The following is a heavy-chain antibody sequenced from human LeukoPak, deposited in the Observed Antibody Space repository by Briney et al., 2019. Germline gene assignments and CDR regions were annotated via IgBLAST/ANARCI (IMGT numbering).Heavy chain of an antibody. D-gene: IGHD6-13*01. V-gene: IGHV3-30*02. CDR2: IRYDGSNK. CDR3: AKDRSWYSDAFDI. CDR1: GFTFSSYG. J-gene: IGHJ3*02. Sequence: GGSLRLSCAASGFTFSSYGMHWVRQAPGKGLEWVAFIRYDGSNKYYADSVKGRFTISRDNSKNTLYLQMNSLRAEDTAVYYCAKDRSWYSDAFDIWGQGTMVTVSS.